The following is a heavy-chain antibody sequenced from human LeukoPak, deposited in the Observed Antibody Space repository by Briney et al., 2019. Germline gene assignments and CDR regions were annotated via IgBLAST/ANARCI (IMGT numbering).Heavy chain of an antibody. CDR2: ISHTGRT. J-gene: IGHJ5*02. Sequence: SETLSLTCAVYGGSFSAYFWTWIRQSPGKGLEWFGEISHTGRTTYNPSLNSRVTISVDTSKNQFSLKLSSVTAADTAVYYCARDWSITMIVVVARPGWFDPWGQGTLVTVSS. D-gene: IGHD3-22*01. CDR3: ARDWSITMIVVVARPGWFDP. V-gene: IGHV4-34*01. CDR1: GGSFSAYF.